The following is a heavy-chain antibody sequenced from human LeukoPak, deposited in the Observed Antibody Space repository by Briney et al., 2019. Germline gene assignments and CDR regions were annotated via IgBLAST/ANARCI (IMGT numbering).Heavy chain of an antibody. V-gene: IGHV4-59*08. J-gene: IGHJ3*02. Sequence: SETLSLTCTVSGGSISSYYWSWVRQPPGKGLEWVGYIYYSGSTKYNLSLKSRVTISVHTSKNQLSLKLSSVTAADTAVYYCARRDYDILTGSGGAFDIWGQGTMVTVSS. CDR2: IYYSGST. D-gene: IGHD3-9*01. CDR1: GGSISSYY. CDR3: ARRDYDILTGSGGAFDI.